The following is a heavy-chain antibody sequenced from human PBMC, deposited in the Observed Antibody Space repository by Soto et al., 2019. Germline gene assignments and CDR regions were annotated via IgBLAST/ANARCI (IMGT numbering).Heavy chain of an antibody. CDR1: GFSLSTSGVG. J-gene: IGHJ3*02. D-gene: IGHD6-6*01. CDR3: ARGLATLPVFAFDI. Sequence: QGTLKESGPTLVKPTQTLTLTCSFSGFSLSTSGVGVGWIRQSPGKALEWLALIYWSGDEHYRPSLKSRLSIIKDTSKNHVVLIMTAMDPVDTATYYCARGLATLPVFAFDIWGQGTMVTVSS. CDR2: IYWSGDE. V-gene: IGHV2-5*01.